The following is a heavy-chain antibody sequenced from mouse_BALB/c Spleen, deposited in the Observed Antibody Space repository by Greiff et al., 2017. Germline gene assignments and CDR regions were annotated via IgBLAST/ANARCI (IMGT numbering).Heavy chain of an antibody. J-gene: IGHJ4*01. Sequence: VQLQQSGAELAKPGASVKMSCKASGYTFTSYWMHWVKQRPGQGLEWIGYINPSTGYTEYNQKFKDKATLTADKSSSTAYMQLSSLTSEDSAVYYCARWNYYGSSYGYAMGYWGQGTSVTVSS. V-gene: IGHV1-7*01. CDR1: GYTFTSYW. CDR2: INPSTGYT. CDR3: ARWNYYGSSYGYAMGY. D-gene: IGHD1-1*01.